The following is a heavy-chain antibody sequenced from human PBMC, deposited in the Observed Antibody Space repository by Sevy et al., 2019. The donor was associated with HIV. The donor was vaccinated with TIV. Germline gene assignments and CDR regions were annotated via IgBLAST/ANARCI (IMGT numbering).Heavy chain of an antibody. J-gene: IGHJ3*01. D-gene: IGHD6-13*01. CDR1: GFTFFSHV. Sequence: GGSLRLSCAASGFTFFSHVMSWVRQAPGKGLEWVSCVSGSGGTTYYADSVKGRFSISRDNSKNKLYLQMSSLRIEDTAVYYWATGTTDSSISWVFDVWGQGTMVTVSS. V-gene: IGHV3-23*01. CDR3: ATGTTDSSISWVFDV. CDR2: VSGSGGTT.